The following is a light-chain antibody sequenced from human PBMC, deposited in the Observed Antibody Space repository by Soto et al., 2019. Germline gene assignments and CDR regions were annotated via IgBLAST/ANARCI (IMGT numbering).Light chain of an antibody. CDR2: SNN. Sequence: QSVLTQPPSASGTPGQRVTISCSGSSSNIGSNTVNWYQHLPRAAPKLLIQSNNQRPSGVPDRFSGSQSGTSASLAISGLQSEDEADYYCAVWDDSLNVYVFGTGTKVTVL. J-gene: IGLJ1*01. CDR1: SSNIGSNT. CDR3: AVWDDSLNVYV. V-gene: IGLV1-44*01.